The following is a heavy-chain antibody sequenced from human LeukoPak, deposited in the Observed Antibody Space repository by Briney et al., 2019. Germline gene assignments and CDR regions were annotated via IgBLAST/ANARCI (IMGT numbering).Heavy chain of an antibody. V-gene: IGHV1-18*01. CDR2: ISAYNGNT. D-gene: IGHD3-10*01. Sequence: GASVKVSCKASGYTFTSYGISWVRQAPGQGLEWMGWISAYNGNTNYAQKLQGRVTMTTDTSTSTAYMELRSLRSDDTAVYYCARDLIRGGMVRGDMGYWGQGTLVTVSS. CDR3: ARDLIRGGMVRGDMGY. CDR1: GYTFTSYG. J-gene: IGHJ4*02.